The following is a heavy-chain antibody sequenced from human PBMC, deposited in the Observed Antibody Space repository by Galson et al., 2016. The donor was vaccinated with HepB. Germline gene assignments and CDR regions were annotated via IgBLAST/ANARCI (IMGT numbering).Heavy chain of an antibody. V-gene: IGHV3-30*18. CDR1: EFTVSDNY. CDR2: ISYDGSNQ. J-gene: IGHJ4*02. CDR3: AKSYYEPREMPDY. D-gene: IGHD3-22*01. Sequence: SLRLSCAASEFTVSDNYMSWVRQAPGNGLEWVAIISYDGSNQYYADSGKGRFTISRDNSQNALYLQMNSLRAEDTALYYCAKSYYEPREMPDYWGQGTLVTVSS.